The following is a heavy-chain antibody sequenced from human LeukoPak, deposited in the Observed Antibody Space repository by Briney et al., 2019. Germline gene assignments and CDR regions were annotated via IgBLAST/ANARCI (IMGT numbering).Heavy chain of an antibody. D-gene: IGHD4-17*01. J-gene: IGHJ4*02. CDR1: GFTFSSYW. CDR3: AKAGRDYGDYCHDY. V-gene: IGHV3-7*01. Sequence: PGGSLRLSCAASGFTFSSYWMSWVRQAPGKGLERVANIKQEGSEKYYVDSVKGRFTISRHNAKNSLYLQMNSLRAEDTVVYYCAKAGRDYGDYCHDYWGQGTLVTVSS. CDR2: IKQEGSEK.